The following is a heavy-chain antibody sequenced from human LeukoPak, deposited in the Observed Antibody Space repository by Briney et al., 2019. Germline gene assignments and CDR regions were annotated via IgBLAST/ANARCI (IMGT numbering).Heavy chain of an antibody. Sequence: QPGGSLRLSCTASGFTFSTYWMHWVRQAPGKGLVWVSRINSDGSSTTYADSVKGRFTTSRDNAKNSLYLQMNSLRAEDTAVYYCARVGSIAAAGTPDYWGQGTLVTVSS. D-gene: IGHD6-13*01. J-gene: IGHJ4*02. CDR3: ARVGSIAAAGTPDY. CDR1: GFTFSTYW. V-gene: IGHV3-74*01. CDR2: INSDGSST.